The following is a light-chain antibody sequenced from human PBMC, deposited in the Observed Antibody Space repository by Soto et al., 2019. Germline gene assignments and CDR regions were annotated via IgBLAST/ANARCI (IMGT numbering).Light chain of an antibody. V-gene: IGKV1-39*01. J-gene: IGKJ1*01. CDR3: QQSYSTPWT. CDR1: QSISSY. CDR2: AAS. Sequence: DIQMTQSPSSLSPSVGDRVTITCRASQSISSYLNWYQQKQGKAPKXLIYAASSLQSGVPSRFSGSGSGTDLTITISSLQPEDFETYDGQQSYSTPWTFGQGTKVDIK.